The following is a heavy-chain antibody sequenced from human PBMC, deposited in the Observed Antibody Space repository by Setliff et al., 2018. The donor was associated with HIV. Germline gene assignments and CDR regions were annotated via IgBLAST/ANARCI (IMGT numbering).Heavy chain of an antibody. CDR2: IYTSGTT. CDR1: GGSVSGYK. Sequence: SETLSLTCIVSGGSVSGYKWSWIRQSPGKGLEWIGYIYTSGTTYYNPSLKSRLTLSVDTSKNQFSLKLSSVTAADTAVYYCARDKPYDSSGYRTLYYWGQGTLVTVSS. J-gene: IGHJ4*02. D-gene: IGHD3-22*01. V-gene: IGHV4-4*08. CDR3: ARDKPYDSSGYRTLYY.